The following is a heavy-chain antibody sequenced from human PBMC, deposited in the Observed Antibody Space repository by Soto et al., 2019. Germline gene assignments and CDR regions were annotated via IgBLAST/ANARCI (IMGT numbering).Heavy chain of an antibody. CDR1: GGTFSSYA. J-gene: IGHJ6*02. Sequence: GASVKVSCKASGGTFSSYAISWVRQAPGQGLEWMGGIIPISETTNYAQKFQGRVTITADESKSTAYTELSSLRSEDTAVYYCARSQGSSTSLDIYYYYYYGMDVWGQGTTVTVSS. V-gene: IGHV1-69*13. D-gene: IGHD2-2*01. CDR3: ARSQGSSTSLDIYYYYYYGMDV. CDR2: IIPISETT.